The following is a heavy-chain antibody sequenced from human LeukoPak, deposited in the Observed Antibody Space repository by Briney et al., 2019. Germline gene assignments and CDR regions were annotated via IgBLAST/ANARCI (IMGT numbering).Heavy chain of an antibody. CDR2: ISCDGSNK. CDR1: GFTFSSYG. Sequence: PGRSLRLSCAASGFTFSSYGMHWVRQAPGKGLGWVAVISCDGSNKYYADSVKGHFPISRDNSTNTLYLQINSLRAEDTAVYYCAKGYDILTGYYLDYWGQGTLVTVSS. CDR3: AKGYDILTGYYLDY. J-gene: IGHJ4*02. V-gene: IGHV3-30*18. D-gene: IGHD3-9*01.